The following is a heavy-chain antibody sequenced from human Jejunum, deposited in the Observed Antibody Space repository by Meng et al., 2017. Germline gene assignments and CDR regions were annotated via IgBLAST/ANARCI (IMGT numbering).Heavy chain of an antibody. J-gene: IGHJ4*02. D-gene: IGHD1-14*01. CDR1: GVSTTAPFY. CDR3: ARAIRERYFDS. CDR2: VWPSGAT. V-gene: IGHV4-4*02. Sequence: QVHLQESVPGLVKLSGTLSLTCTVSGVSTTAPFYWTWIRQAPGKGLEWIGEVWPSGATYYNPSLSSRITISIDTSNNQFSLEVAFLTAADTAVYYCARAIRERYFDSWGQGTLVTVSS.